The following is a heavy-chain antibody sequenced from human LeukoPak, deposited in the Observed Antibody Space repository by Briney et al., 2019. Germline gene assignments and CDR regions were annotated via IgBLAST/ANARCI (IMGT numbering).Heavy chain of an antibody. Sequence: GGSLRLSCAASGFTFSSYSMNWVRQAPGKGLEWVSYISSSSSTIYYADSVKGRFTISRDNAKNSLYLQMNSLRAEDTAVYYCARRGFVAGLKGLSDYWGQGTLVTVSS. V-gene: IGHV3-48*01. CDR2: ISSSSSTI. CDR1: GFTFSSYS. D-gene: IGHD6-19*01. J-gene: IGHJ4*02. CDR3: ARRGFVAGLKGLSDY.